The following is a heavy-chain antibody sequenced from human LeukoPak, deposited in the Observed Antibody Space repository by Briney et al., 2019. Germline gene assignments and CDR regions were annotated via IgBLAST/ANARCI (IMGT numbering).Heavy chain of an antibody. V-gene: IGHV3-15*01. D-gene: IGHD2-15*01. Sequence: GTLRLSCVGSGFTFSDAWMSWVRQAPGKGLEWVGRIKSKSDGGTIDYAAPVKGRFTIPRDDSRNTLYLQMNSLKTEDTAVYYCTTRRQDGWWGQGTLVTVS. CDR1: GFTFSDAW. CDR2: IKSKSDGGTI. J-gene: IGHJ4*02. CDR3: TTRRQDGW.